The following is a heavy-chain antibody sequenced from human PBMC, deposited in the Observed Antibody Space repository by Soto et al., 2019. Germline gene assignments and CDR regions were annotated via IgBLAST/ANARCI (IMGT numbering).Heavy chain of an antibody. J-gene: IGHJ4*02. CDR3: ARMKSGSYDYVWGTYYYFDY. CDR2: INTDGSRT. Sequence: GGSLRLSCAASGFTFGNYWMHWVRQAPGKGLMWVSRINTDGSRTTYADSVKGRFAISRDNAKNTVYLQMNSLRAEDTAMYYCARMKSGSYDYVWGTYYYFDYWGLGALVTVSS. D-gene: IGHD3-16*01. V-gene: IGHV3-74*01. CDR1: GFTFGNYW.